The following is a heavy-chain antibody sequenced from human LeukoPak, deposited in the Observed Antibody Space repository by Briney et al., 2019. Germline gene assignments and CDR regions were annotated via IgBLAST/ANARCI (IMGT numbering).Heavy chain of an antibody. CDR1: GFTLNYG. J-gene: IGHJ3*02. CDR3: AKGYSGYDYAFDI. Sequence: PGRSLRLSCAASGFTLNYGMHWVRQAPGKGLEWVAVISYDERNKYYADSVKGRFTISRDNSKNTLYLQMNSLRAEDTAVYYCAKGYSGYDYAFDIWGQGTSVTVSS. V-gene: IGHV3-30*18. CDR2: ISYDERNK. D-gene: IGHD5-12*01.